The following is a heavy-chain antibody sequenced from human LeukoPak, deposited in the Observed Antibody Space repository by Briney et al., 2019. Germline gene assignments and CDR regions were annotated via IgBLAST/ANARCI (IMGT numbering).Heavy chain of an antibody. CDR1: GLTFSSHW. CDR2: IASDGSST. Sequence: GGSLRLSCAASGLTFSSHWMHWVRQAPGKGLVWVSRIASDGSSTTYADSVKGRFSISRDNAKNTLYLQMNSLRVEDTAVYYCARGRPHGNDYWGQGTLVTVSS. J-gene: IGHJ4*02. D-gene: IGHD4-23*01. CDR3: ARGRPHGNDY. V-gene: IGHV3-74*01.